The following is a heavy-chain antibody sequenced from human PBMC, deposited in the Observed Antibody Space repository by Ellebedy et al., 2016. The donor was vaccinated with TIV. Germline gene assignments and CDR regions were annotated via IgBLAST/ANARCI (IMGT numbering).Heavy chain of an antibody. D-gene: IGHD3-16*01. CDR3: ARDFGGVSNSSMEG. V-gene: IGHV4-4*02. CDR2: IYHSGST. J-gene: IGHJ6*02. Sequence: SETLSLTXAVSGGSISSSNWWSWVRPPPGKRLEWSGEIYHSGSTNYNPSLKSRVTISVDKSKNQFSLKLSSVTAADTAVYYCARDFGGVSNSSMEGWGQGTTVTVSS. CDR1: GGSISSSNW.